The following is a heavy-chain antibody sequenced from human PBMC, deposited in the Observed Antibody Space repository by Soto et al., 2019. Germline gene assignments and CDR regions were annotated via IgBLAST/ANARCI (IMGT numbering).Heavy chain of an antibody. CDR2: IKQDGSEK. Sequence: EVQLVESGGGLVQPGGSLRLSCAASGFTFSSYWMSWVRQAPGKGLEWVANIKQDGSEKYYVDSVKGRFTISRDNAKNSLYLQMKSLRAEDTAVYYCASYAYDFWSGYSSLDYWGKGTLVTVSS. CDR1: GFTFSSYW. D-gene: IGHD3-3*01. V-gene: IGHV3-7*05. J-gene: IGHJ4*02. CDR3: ASYAYDFWSGYSSLDY.